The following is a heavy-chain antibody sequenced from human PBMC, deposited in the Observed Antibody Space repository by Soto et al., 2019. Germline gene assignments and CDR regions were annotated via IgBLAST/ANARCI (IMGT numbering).Heavy chain of an antibody. CDR1: GDSVSGNSAA. CDR3: AREFPSYVSSDRYLDY. CDR2: TYYRSRWYN. J-gene: IGHJ4*02. Sequence: SQTLSLTCAISGDSVSGNSAAWNWIRQSPSRGLEWLGRTYYRSRWYNDYAVSVKSRITVTPDTSKNQFSLHLNSVTPEDTAVYYCAREFPSYVSSDRYLDYWGQGALVTVSS. V-gene: IGHV6-1*01. D-gene: IGHD6-19*01.